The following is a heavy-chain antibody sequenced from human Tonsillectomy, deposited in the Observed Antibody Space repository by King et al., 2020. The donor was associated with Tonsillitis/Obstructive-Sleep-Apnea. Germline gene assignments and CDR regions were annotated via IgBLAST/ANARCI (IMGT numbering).Heavy chain of an antibody. J-gene: IGHJ4*02. CDR3: ARPTYYYGSGSYYNSLAYDY. Sequence: QLVQSGAEVKKPGESLRISCKGSGYSFTSYWISWVRQMPGKGLEWMGRIDPSDSYTNYSPSFQGHVTISADKSISTAYLQWSSLKASDTALYYCARPTYYYGSGSYYNSLAYDYWCQGTLVTVSS. V-gene: IGHV5-10-1*01. CDR1: GYSFTSYW. CDR2: IDPSDSYT. D-gene: IGHD3-10*01.